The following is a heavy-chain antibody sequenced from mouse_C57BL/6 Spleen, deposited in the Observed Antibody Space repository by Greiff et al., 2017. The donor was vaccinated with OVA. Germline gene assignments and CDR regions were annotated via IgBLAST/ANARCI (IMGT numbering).Heavy chain of an antibody. V-gene: IGHV1-50*01. CDR1: GYTFTSYW. CDR2: IDPSDSYT. J-gene: IGHJ4*01. D-gene: IGHD3-1*01. CDR3: ARKGLRQGAMDY. Sequence: QVHVKQPGAELVKPGASVKLSCKASGYTFTSYWMQWVKQRPGQGLEWIGEIDPSDSYTNYNQKFKGKATLTVDTSSSTAYMQLSSLTSEDSAVYYCARKGLRQGAMDYWGQGTSVTVSS.